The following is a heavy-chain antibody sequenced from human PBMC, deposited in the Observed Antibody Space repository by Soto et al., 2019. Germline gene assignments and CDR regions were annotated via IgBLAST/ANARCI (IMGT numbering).Heavy chain of an antibody. V-gene: IGHV1-46*02. CDR3: AREGVRGMDV. J-gene: IGHJ6*02. CDR1: GHTFNTYY. D-gene: IGHD3-16*01. Sequence: ASVKVSCKPSGHTFNTYYLHWVRQAPGQALEWMGVIHPSGGGTTYAQKFLGRVTVTRDTSTSTVFMELSSLRSEDTAVYYCAREGVRGMDVWGQGTTVTVSS. CDR2: IHPSGGGT.